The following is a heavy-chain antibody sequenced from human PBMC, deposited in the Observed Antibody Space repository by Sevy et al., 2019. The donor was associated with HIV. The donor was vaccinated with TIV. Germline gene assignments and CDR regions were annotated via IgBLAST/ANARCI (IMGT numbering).Heavy chain of an antibody. V-gene: IGHV3-73*01. Sequence: GGSLRLSCAASGFTFSGSAMHWVRQASGKGLEWVGRIRSKANSYATAYAASVKGRFTISRDDSKNTAYLQINSLKTEDTAVYYCTRHQSPFGSRPYYYYGMDVWGQGTTVTVSS. D-gene: IGHD1-26*01. J-gene: IGHJ6*02. CDR1: GFTFSGSA. CDR3: TRHQSPFGSRPYYYYGMDV. CDR2: IRSKANSYAT.